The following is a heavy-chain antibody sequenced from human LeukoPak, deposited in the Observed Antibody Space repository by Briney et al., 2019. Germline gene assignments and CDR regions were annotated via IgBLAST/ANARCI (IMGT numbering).Heavy chain of an antibody. CDR3: ARGNDHEYYGSGSYRGYYFDY. J-gene: IGHJ4*02. CDR1: GFTFSSYS. D-gene: IGHD3-10*01. Sequence: GGSLRLSCAASGFTFSSYSMNWVRQAPGKGLEWVSSISSSSYIYYADSVKGRFTISRDNAKNSLYLQMNSLRAEDTAVYYCARGNDHEYYGSGSYRGYYFDYWGQGTLVTVSS. CDR2: ISSSSYI. V-gene: IGHV3-21*01.